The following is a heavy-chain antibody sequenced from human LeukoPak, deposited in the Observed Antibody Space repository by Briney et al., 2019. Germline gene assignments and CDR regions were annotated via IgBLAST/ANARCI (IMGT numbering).Heavy chain of an antibody. V-gene: IGHV1-2*02. CDR2: INPNSGGI. Sequence: GASVKVSCKASGYTFTGYYMHWVRQAPGQGLEWMGWINPNSGGINYAQKFQGRVTMTRDTSISTAYMELSRLRSDDTAVYYCARAVVRQWLVQDWGQGTLVTVSS. D-gene: IGHD6-19*01. J-gene: IGHJ4*02. CDR3: ARAVVRQWLVQD. CDR1: GYTFTGYY.